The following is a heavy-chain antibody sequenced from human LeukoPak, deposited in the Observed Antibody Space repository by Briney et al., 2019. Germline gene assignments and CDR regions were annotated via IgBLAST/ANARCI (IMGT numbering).Heavy chain of an antibody. CDR1: GYTFTSYY. D-gene: IGHD6-13*01. Sequence: ASVKVSCKASGYTFTSYYMHWVRQAPGQGLEWMGIINPSGGSTSYAQKFQGRVTMTTDTSTSTAYMELRSLRSDDTAVYYCARDSSSWSSAGGYWGQGTLVTVSS. V-gene: IGHV1-46*01. CDR2: INPSGGST. CDR3: ARDSSSWSSAGGY. J-gene: IGHJ4*02.